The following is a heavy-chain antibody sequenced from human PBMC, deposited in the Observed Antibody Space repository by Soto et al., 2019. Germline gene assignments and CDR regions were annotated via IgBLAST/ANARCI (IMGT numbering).Heavy chain of an antibody. Sequence: GGSLRLPCAASGFTFSTYAMHWVRQAPGKGLEWVAFISNDGSNKYFADSVRGRFTIPRDNSKNTLYLQMNSLRSEDTAVYYCARDRDTAIITPKWFDPWGQGTLVTVAS. D-gene: IGHD5-18*01. V-gene: IGHV3-30-3*01. CDR1: GFTFSTYA. J-gene: IGHJ5*02. CDR3: ARDRDTAIITPKWFDP. CDR2: ISNDGSNK.